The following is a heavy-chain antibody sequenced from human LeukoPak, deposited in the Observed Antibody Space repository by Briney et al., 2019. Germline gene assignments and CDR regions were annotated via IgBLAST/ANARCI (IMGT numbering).Heavy chain of an antibody. CDR2: INPNSGGT. V-gene: IGHV1-2*02. CDR1: GYTLTNYD. CDR3: ARGDNWNTLDY. J-gene: IGHJ4*02. Sequence: ASVKVSCKASGYTLTNYDIYWLRQAPGQGLEWMGWINPNSGGTNYAQKFQGRVTMTRDTSISTAYMELSRLRSDDTAVYYCARGDNWNTLDYWGQGTLVTVSS. D-gene: IGHD1-1*01.